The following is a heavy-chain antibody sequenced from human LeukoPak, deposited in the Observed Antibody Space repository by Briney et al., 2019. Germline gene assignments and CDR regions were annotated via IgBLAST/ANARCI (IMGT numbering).Heavy chain of an antibody. CDR1: GGSISSSSYY. Sequence: PSETLSLTCTVSGGSISSSSYYWGWIRQPPEKGLEWIGSIYYSGSTYYNPSLKSRVTISVDTSKNQFSLKLSSVTAADTAVYYCARPAPTSRGAFDIWGQGTMVTVSS. J-gene: IGHJ3*02. D-gene: IGHD3-10*01. CDR3: ARPAPTSRGAFDI. CDR2: IYYSGST. V-gene: IGHV4-39*01.